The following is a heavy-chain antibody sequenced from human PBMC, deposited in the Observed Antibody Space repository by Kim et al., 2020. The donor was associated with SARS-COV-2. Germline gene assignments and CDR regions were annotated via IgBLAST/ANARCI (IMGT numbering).Heavy chain of an antibody. CDR3: STWAFYHGVDS. CDR1: EFRFGDFA. V-gene: IGHV3-48*04. J-gene: IGHJ4*02. Sequence: GGSLRLSCAASEFRFGDFAMNWVRQVPGKGLEWVAYITYNSGIVDYGGSVTGRFTVSRDNSKNLLYLEMTSLRPDDTAIYYCSTWAFYHGVDSWGQGALVTVSS. CDR2: ITYNSGIV. D-gene: IGHD3-10*01.